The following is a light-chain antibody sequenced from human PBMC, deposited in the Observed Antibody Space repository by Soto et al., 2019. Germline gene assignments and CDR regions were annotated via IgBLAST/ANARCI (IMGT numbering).Light chain of an antibody. CDR1: QSVSSN. CDR2: GAS. V-gene: IGKV3-15*01. CDR3: QQSHGIPYT. Sequence: EIVMTQSPATLSVSPGERATLSCRASQSVSSNLAWYQQKPGQAPRLLIYGASTLQSGVPSRFSGSGSATDFTLTISSLQPEDFATYYCQQSHGIPYTFGQGTKLEIK. J-gene: IGKJ2*01.